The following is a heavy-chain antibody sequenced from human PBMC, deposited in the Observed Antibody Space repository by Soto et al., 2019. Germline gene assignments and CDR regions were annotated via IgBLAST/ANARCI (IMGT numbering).Heavy chain of an antibody. Sequence: EVQLLESEGGSVQPGGSLRLSCEASGFIFRNYAMSWVRQAPGKGLEWVSSISGSGVGTYYADSVQGRFTISRDNSTNTLFLQLSSLRAEDTALYYCAKDVDTVGLSDGSGYFDLWGQGALVTVSS. CDR2: ISGSGVGT. CDR1: GFIFRNYA. CDR3: AKDVDTVGLSDGSGYFDL. J-gene: IGHJ4*02. D-gene: IGHD3-22*01. V-gene: IGHV3-23*01.